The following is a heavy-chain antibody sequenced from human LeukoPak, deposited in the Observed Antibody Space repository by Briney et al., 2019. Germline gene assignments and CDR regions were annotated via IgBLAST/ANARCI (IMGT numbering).Heavy chain of an antibody. Sequence: PGGSLRLSCAASGFTFSDYYMSWIRQAPGKGLEWVSAISGSGGSTYYADSAKGRFTISRDNSKNTLYLQMNSLRAEDTAAYYCAKDREATTVTTFLDYWGQGTLVTVSP. CDR3: AKDREATTVTTFLDY. V-gene: IGHV3-23*01. D-gene: IGHD4-17*01. CDR2: ISGSGGST. CDR1: GFTFSDYY. J-gene: IGHJ4*02.